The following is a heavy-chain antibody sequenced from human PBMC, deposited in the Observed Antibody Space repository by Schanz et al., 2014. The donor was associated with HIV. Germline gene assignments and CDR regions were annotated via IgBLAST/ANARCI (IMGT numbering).Heavy chain of an antibody. V-gene: IGHV3-53*01. D-gene: IGHD6-13*01. CDR3: ARDSVAATGTGYYYGMDV. CDR1: GFAVSSNY. CDR2: IFAGGNT. Sequence: EVQLVESGGGLIQPGGSLRLSCAASGFAVSSNYMSWVRQAPGAGLEWVSVIFAGGNTYYADSVKGRFTISRDNSKNTLYLQMNSLRAEDTAVYYCARDSVAATGTGYYYGMDVWGQGTTVTVSS. J-gene: IGHJ6*02.